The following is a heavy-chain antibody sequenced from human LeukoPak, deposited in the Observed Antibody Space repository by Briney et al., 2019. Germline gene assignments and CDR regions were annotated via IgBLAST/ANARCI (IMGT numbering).Heavy chain of an antibody. CDR1: GFTFSSYA. CDR3: AKSGYSSPSGGSYYYYYYMDV. CDR2: ISGSGGST. V-gene: IGHV3-23*01. D-gene: IGHD6-13*01. J-gene: IGHJ6*03. Sequence: GGSLRLSCAASGFTFSSYAMSWVRQAPGKGLEWVSAISGSGGSTYYADSVKGRFTISRDNSKNTLFLQMNSLRAEDTAVYYCAKSGYSSPSGGSYYYYYYMDVWGKGTTVTVSS.